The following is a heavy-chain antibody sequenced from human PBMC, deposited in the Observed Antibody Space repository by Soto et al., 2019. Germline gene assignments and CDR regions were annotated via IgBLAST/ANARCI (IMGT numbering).Heavy chain of an antibody. V-gene: IGHV3-7*01. CDR2: RKQDESEK. CDR3: ARGVRFQGRVYYLDF. D-gene: IGHD3-10*01. CDR1: GFTVSSYW. J-gene: IGHJ4*02. Sequence: ELQLVESGGGLVQPGGSLRLSCAASGFTVSSYWMSWVRQAPGKGLEWVANRKQDESEKECVDSVKGRFTSSGDKAKKSLYREMNSLRAEDTAVYYGARGVRFQGRVYYLDFWGQGTLVTVSS.